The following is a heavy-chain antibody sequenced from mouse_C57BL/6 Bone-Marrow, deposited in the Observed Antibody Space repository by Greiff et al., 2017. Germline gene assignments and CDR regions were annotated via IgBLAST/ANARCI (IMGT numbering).Heavy chain of an antibody. CDR2: RSYDGSN. CDR1: GYSITGGYF. CDR3: ASVWFAY. Sequence: EVKLVESGPGLVKPSPSLSLSCSVTGYSITGGYFWNWIRKFPGNKLECVGYRSYDGSNNYNQSIKKRISITRDTSKNTFCLKLNSGTTEDTATDYCASVWFAYWGQGTLVTVSA. J-gene: IGHJ3*01. V-gene: IGHV3-6*01.